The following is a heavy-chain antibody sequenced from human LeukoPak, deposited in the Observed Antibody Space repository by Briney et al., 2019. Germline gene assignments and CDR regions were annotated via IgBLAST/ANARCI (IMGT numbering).Heavy chain of an antibody. CDR3: ARVSNTPMVRGVINDAFDI. V-gene: IGHV3-21*01. CDR2: ISSSSSYI. Sequence: GGSLRLSCAASGFTFSSYSMNWVRQAPGKGLEWVSSISSSSSYIYYADSVKGRFTISRDNAKNSLYLQMNSLRAEDTAVYYCARVSNTPMVRGVINDAFDIWGQGTMVTVSS. CDR1: GFTFSSYS. D-gene: IGHD3-10*01. J-gene: IGHJ3*02.